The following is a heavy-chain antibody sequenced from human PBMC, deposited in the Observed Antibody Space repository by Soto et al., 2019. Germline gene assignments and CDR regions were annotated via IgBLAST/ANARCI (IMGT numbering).Heavy chain of an antibody. CDR1: GFTFSSYS. CDR3: ARIAYYDFWSGPYGMDV. V-gene: IGHV3-21*01. D-gene: IGHD3-3*01. Sequence: LRLSCAASGFTFSSYSMNWVRQAPGKGLEWVSSISSSSSYIYYADSVKGRFTISRDNAKNSLYLQMNSLRAEDTAVYYCARIAYYDFWSGPYGMDVWGQGTTVTVSS. CDR2: ISSSSSYI. J-gene: IGHJ6*02.